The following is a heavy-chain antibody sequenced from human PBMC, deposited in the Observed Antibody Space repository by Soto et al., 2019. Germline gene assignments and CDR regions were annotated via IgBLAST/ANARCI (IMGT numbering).Heavy chain of an antibody. D-gene: IGHD3-9*01. CDR1: GFTFTSYG. CDR2: IRGDGGQT. J-gene: IGHJ4*02. V-gene: IGHV3-23*01. CDR3: ARDVGLDSDDFFAY. Sequence: LRLSCTASGFTFTSYGMGWVRQAPGKGLQWVSTIRGDGGQTHYTDSVKGRFSISRDNSKNTVYLQMDSLRAEDTAMYFCARDVGLDSDDFFAYWGQGTQVTVSS.